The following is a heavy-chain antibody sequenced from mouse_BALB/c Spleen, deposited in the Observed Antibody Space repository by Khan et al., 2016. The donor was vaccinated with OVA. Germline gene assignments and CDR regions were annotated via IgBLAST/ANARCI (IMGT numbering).Heavy chain of an antibody. D-gene: IGHD2-1*01. Sequence: EVELVESGGGLVEPGGSLKLSCAASGFTFSSFVMSWVRQTPEKRLEWVATISSAATYTYYPDSVKGRFTISRDNAKNPLYLQMNSLRSDDTAIYYCANGNYGWFAYWGQGTLVTVST. J-gene: IGHJ3*01. V-gene: IGHV5-9-1*01. CDR3: ANGNYGWFAY. CDR2: ISSAATYT. CDR1: GFTFSSFV.